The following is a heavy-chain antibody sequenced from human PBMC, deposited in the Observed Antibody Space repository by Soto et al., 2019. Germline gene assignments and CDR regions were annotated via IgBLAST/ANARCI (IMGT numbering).Heavy chain of an antibody. J-gene: IGHJ4*02. V-gene: IGHV3-30-3*01. CDR3: ATTAGYGDPYYFDY. Sequence: QVQLVESGGGVVQPGRSLRLSCAASGFTFSTYAMHWVRQAPGKGLEWVAVISYDGSNKYYADSVKGRFTISRDNSKNTLYLQMNSLRAEDTAVYYCATTAGYGDPYYFDYWGQGTLVTVSS. D-gene: IGHD4-17*01. CDR2: ISYDGSNK. CDR1: GFTFSTYA.